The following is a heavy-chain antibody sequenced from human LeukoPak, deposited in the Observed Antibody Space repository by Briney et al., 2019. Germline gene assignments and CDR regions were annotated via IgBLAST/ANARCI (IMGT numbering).Heavy chain of an antibody. CDR1: GYSFTSYW. J-gene: IGHJ5*02. D-gene: IGHD4-17*01. CDR2: IYPGDSDT. Sequence: GESLKISCKGSGYSFTSYWIGWVRQMPGKGLEWMGIIYPGDSDTRYSPSFQGQVTISADKSISTAYLQWSSLKASDTAMYYCARSAPHDYGDYGSAWFDPWGQGTLVTVSS. CDR3: ARSAPHDYGDYGSAWFDP. V-gene: IGHV5-51*01.